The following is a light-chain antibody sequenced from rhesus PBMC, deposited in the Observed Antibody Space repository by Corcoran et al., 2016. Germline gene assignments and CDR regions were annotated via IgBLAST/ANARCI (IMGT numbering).Light chain of an antibody. CDR2: KAS. Sequence: DIQMTQSPSSLSASVGDTVTITCRASQVISNWLAWYQQKPGKAPTLLIYKASSLQSGVPSRFSGSGSGTDFTLTISSLQSEDFATYYCQQYSSIPFIFGPGTKLDIK. V-gene: IGKV1-22*01. CDR3: QQYSSIPFI. J-gene: IGKJ3*01. CDR1: QVISNW.